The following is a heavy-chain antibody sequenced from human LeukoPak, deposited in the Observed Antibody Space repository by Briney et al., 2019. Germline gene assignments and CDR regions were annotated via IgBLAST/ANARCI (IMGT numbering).Heavy chain of an antibody. J-gene: IGHJ4*02. CDR3: AKVYHSLEWCSDY. CDR2: ISGSGGST. V-gene: IGHV3-23*01. CDR1: GFTFSSYA. D-gene: IGHD3-3*01. Sequence: PGGSLRLSCAASGFTFSSYAMSWVRQAPGKGLEWVSAISGSGGSTYYADSVKGRFTISRDNTKNTLYLQMNSLRAEDTAVYYCAKVYHSLEWCSDYWGQGTLVTVSS.